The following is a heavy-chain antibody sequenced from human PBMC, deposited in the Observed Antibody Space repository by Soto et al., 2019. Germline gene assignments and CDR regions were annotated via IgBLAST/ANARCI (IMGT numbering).Heavy chain of an antibody. V-gene: IGHV4-30-4*01. D-gene: IGHD5-18*01. CDR2: IYYSGTT. CDR3: ARALIQLWPHYYYGMDV. J-gene: IGHJ6*02. Sequence: SETLSLTCTVSGGSISSGDHYWSWIRQPPGKGLEWIGYIYYSGTTYYNPSLKSRVTISVDTSENQFSLKVNSVTAADTAVYYCARALIQLWPHYYYGMDVWGQGTTVTVSS. CDR1: GGSISSGDHY.